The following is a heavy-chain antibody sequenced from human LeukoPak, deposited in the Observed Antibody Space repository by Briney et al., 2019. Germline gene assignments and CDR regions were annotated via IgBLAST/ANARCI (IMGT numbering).Heavy chain of an antibody. CDR1: GFTFSDYY. Sequence: KPGGSLRLSCTASGFTFSDYYMSWIRQTPGKGLEWLSYISTRDNTIQYADSVKGRFTISRDNANNSVFLQMNNLRAEDSAIYHCARGARWAYYFDYWGQGSLVTVSS. V-gene: IGHV3-11*01. CDR2: ISTRDNTI. CDR3: ARGARWAYYFDY. J-gene: IGHJ4*02. D-gene: IGHD4-23*01.